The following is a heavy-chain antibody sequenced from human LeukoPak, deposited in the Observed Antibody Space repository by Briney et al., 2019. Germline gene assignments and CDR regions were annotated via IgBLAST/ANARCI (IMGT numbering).Heavy chain of an antibody. D-gene: IGHD3-9*01. CDR1: GYTFTSYD. V-gene: IGHV1-8*01. Sequence: ASVKVSCKASGYTFTSYDINWVRQATGQGLEWMGWMNPNSGNTGYAQKFQGRVTMTRNTSISTAYMELSSLRSEDTAVYYCARGHYDILTGYPIFDYWGQGTLVTVSS. CDR3: ARGHYDILTGYPIFDY. J-gene: IGHJ4*02. CDR2: MNPNSGNT.